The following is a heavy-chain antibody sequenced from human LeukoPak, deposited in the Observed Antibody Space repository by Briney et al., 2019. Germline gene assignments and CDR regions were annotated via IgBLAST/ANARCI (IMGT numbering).Heavy chain of an antibody. CDR1: GFSVSNNY. Sequence: GGSLRLSCVVSGFSVSNNYIIWVRQAPGNGLERVSVIYGDGRTSHSASVRGRFTISRDNSKNTLYLQMNSLRAEDTAIYYCARLQQVVFYGMDVWGQGTTVTVSS. J-gene: IGHJ6*02. CDR3: ARLQQVVFYGMDV. D-gene: IGHD6-13*01. V-gene: IGHV3-66*01. CDR2: IYGDGRT.